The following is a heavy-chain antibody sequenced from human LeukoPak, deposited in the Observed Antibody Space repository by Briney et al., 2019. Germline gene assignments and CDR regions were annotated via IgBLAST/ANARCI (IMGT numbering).Heavy chain of an antibody. D-gene: IGHD6-13*01. CDR1: GFTFSSYW. Sequence: GGSLRLSCAASGFTFSSYWMHWVRQAPGKGLVWVSRINTDGSSTSYADSVKGGFTISRDNAKNTLYLQMNSLRAEDTAIYYCAKPPGAAADRGYFQHWGQGTLVTVSS. J-gene: IGHJ1*01. V-gene: IGHV3-74*01. CDR2: INTDGSST. CDR3: AKPPGAAADRGYFQH.